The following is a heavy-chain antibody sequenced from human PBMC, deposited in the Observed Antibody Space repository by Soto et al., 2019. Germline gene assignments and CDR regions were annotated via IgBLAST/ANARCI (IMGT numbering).Heavy chain of an antibody. Sequence: SLKNSGKGSGYSFTNYWIGSVRQMPEKGLEWMGIIYPGDSDTRYSPSFQGQVTISADKSISTAYLQWSSLKASDTAMYYCARHGPVEYSSSRFDYWGQGTLVTVS. CDR1: GYSFTNYW. CDR2: IYPGDSDT. D-gene: IGHD6-6*01. V-gene: IGHV5-51*01. J-gene: IGHJ4*02. CDR3: ARHGPVEYSSSRFDY.